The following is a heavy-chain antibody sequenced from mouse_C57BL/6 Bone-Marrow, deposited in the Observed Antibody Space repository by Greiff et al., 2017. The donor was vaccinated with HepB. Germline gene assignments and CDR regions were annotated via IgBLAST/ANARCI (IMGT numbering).Heavy chain of an antibody. J-gene: IGHJ3*01. CDR3: ARGVTAFAY. Sequence: QVQLQQSGPELVKPGASVKISCKASGYAFSSSWMNWVKQRPGKGLEWIGRIYPGDGDTNYNGKFKGKATLTADKSSSTAYMQLSSLTSEDSAVYFRARGVTAFAYWGQGTLVTVSA. CDR2: IYPGDGDT. D-gene: IGHD2-2*01. CDR1: GYAFSSSW. V-gene: IGHV1-82*01.